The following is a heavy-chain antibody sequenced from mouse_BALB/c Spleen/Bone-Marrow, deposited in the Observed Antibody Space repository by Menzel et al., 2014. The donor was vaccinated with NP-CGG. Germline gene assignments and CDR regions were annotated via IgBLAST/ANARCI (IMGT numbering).Heavy chain of an antibody. V-gene: IGHV14-4*02. CDR3: NEGYGNYGY. J-gene: IGHJ2*01. Sequence: VTLKVCGAELVRSGASVKLSCTASGFNIKDYYMHWVKQRPEQGLEWIGWIDPENGDTEYAPKFQGKATMTADTSSNTAYLQLSSLTSEDTAVYYCNEGYGNYGYWGQGTTLTVSS. D-gene: IGHD2-10*02. CDR2: IDPENGDT. CDR1: GFNIKDYY.